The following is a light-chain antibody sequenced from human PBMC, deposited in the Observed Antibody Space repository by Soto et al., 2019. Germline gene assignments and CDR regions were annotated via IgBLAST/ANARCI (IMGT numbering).Light chain of an antibody. Sequence: QSALTQPASVSGSPGQSITSSCTGTISDVGGYNYVSWYQQHPGKAPKLMIYDVSNRPSGVSNRFSGSKSGNTASLTISGLQAEDEADYYCSSYTSSSTLVVFGGGTQLTVL. CDR2: DVS. J-gene: IGLJ7*01. CDR3: SSYTSSSTLVV. CDR1: ISDVGGYNY. V-gene: IGLV2-14*01.